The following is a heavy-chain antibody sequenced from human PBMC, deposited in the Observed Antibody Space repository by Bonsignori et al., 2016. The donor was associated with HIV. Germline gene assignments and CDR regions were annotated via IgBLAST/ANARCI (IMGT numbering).Heavy chain of an antibody. Sequence: WIRQPPGKGLEWVGFIRSKAYGGTTEYAASVKGRFTISRDDSKSIAYLQMNSLKTEDTAVYYCTSHDAFDIWGQGTMVTVSS. CDR3: TSHDAFDI. J-gene: IGHJ3*02. CDR2: IRSKAYGGTT. V-gene: IGHV3-49*02.